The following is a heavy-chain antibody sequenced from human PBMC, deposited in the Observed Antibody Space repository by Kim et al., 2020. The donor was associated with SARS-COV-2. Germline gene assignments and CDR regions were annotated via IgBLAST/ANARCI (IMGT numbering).Heavy chain of an antibody. D-gene: IGHD2-21*01. Sequence: AKQVQGRVTMTRDTSTSTAYMELSSLRSEDTAVYYCARDVVEMANYWFDAWGQGTLVTVSS. CDR3: ARDVVEMANYWFDA. V-gene: IGHV1-46*01. J-gene: IGHJ5*02.